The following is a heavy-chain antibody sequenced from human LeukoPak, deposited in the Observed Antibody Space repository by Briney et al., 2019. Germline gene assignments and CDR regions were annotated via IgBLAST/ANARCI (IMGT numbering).Heavy chain of an antibody. CDR3: ARGRTISDAFDM. CDR2: IKQDGSEK. V-gene: IGHV3-7*01. CDR1: GFTFSTYW. J-gene: IGHJ3*02. D-gene: IGHD3-3*01. Sequence: GGSLRLSCAASGFTFSTYWMNWVRQAPGKGLEWVAKIKQDGSEKYYVDSVKGRFTISRDNAKNSLYLQMNSLRAEDTAVYYCARGRTISDAFDMWGQGTMVTVSS.